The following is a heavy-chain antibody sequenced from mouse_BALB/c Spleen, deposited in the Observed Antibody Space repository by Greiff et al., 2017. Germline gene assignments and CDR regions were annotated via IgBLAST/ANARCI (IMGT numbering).Heavy chain of an antibody. CDR1: GFNFNDYY. Sequence: EVKLMESGAELVRPGASVKLSCTASGFNFNDYYMHWVKQRPEQGLEWIGWIDPENGDTEYAPKFQGQATMTADTSSNTTYLQLSSLTSEDTAVYYCNAPGVIEYWGQGTTLTVSS. V-gene: IGHV14-4*02. CDR2: IDPENGDT. J-gene: IGHJ2*01. CDR3: NAPGVIEY. D-gene: IGHD2-12*01.